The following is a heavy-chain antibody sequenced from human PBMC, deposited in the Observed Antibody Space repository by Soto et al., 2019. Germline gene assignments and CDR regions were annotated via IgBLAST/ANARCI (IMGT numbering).Heavy chain of an antibody. V-gene: IGHV3-53*04. CDR2: IYSGGST. Sequence: EVQLVESGGGLVQPGGSLRLSCAASGFTVSSNYMSWVRQAPGKGLEWVSVIYSGGSTYYADSVKGRFTISSHNSKNTRYLQMNSLRAEDTAVYYCARDQEYSSGWHDWYFDLWGRGTLVTVSS. CDR3: ARDQEYSSGWHDWYFDL. CDR1: GFTVSSNY. J-gene: IGHJ2*01. D-gene: IGHD6-19*01.